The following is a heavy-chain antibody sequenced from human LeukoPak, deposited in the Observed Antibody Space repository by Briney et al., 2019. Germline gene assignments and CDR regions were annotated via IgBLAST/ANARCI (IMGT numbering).Heavy chain of an antibody. CDR3: ARDGPPYCSSTSCYDY. D-gene: IGHD2-2*01. V-gene: IGHV3-30-3*01. Sequence: GGSLRLSCAASGFTFSSYAMHWVRQAPGKGLEWVAVISYDGSNKYYADSVKGRFTISRDNSKNTLYLQMNSLRAEDTAVYYCARDGPPYCSSTSCYDYWGQGTLVTVSS. CDR1: GFTFSSYA. J-gene: IGHJ4*02. CDR2: ISYDGSNK.